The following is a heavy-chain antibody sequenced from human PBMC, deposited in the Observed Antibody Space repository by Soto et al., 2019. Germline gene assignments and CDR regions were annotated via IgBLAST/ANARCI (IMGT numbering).Heavy chain of an antibody. CDR3: ASFTIFGLARFNNWFDP. Sequence: QVQLQQWGAGLLKPSETLSLTCAVYGGSFSGYYWSWIRQPPGKGLEWIGELNHSGSTNYIPSLKILVTISVDTSNNQFTLKLSFVTAANTAVYYCASFTIFGLARFNNWFDPWCQGTLVTVSS. CDR1: GGSFSGYY. D-gene: IGHD3-3*01. J-gene: IGHJ5*02. CDR2: LNHSGST. V-gene: IGHV4-34*01.